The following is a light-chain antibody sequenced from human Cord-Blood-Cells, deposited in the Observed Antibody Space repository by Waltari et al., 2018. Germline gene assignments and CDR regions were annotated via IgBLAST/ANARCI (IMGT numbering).Light chain of an antibody. CDR2: DVS. CDR3: SSCTSNGAWV. V-gene: IGLV2-14*03. J-gene: IGLJ3*02. CDR1: SSDVGGYKL. Sequence: QSALTQPASVSGSPGQSITISCTGTSSDVGGYKLVSWYQQHPGKAPKPMIYDVSNRRAGLSGRFYCSKCGNTAYLAISGLQAEDDADYYDSSCTSNGAWVFGGGTKLTVL.